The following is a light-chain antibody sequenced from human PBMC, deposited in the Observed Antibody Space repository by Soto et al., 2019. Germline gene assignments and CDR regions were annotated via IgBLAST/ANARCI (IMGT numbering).Light chain of an antibody. V-gene: IGLV6-57*03. CDR1: SGSIASNY. Sequence: NFMLTQPHSVSESPGKTVTISCTRSSGSIASNYVQWYQQSPGSAPTTVIYEDNQRPSGVPDRFSGSIDSSSNSASLTISGLKTEDEADYYCQSYDSSNQGVFGGGTQLTVL. CDR2: EDN. CDR3: QSYDSSNQGV. J-gene: IGLJ3*02.